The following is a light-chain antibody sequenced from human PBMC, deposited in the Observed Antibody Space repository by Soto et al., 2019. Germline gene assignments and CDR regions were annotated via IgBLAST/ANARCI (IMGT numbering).Light chain of an antibody. V-gene: IGLV2-14*01. J-gene: IGLJ1*01. CDR1: SSDIGRYDY. CDR3: SSYTSSSTSYV. Sequence: QSVLTQPASVSGSPGQSITISCTGSSSDIGRYDYVSWYQHHPGKAPKLMIYEVSNRPSGVPDRFSGSKSGNTASLTISGLQAEDEADYYCSSYTSSSTSYVFVTGTKATVL. CDR2: EVS.